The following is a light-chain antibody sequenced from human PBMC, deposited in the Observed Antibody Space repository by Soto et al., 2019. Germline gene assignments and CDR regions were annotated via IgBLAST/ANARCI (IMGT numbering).Light chain of an antibody. J-gene: IGKJ4*01. CDR3: QQYGISPFT. V-gene: IGKV3-20*01. Sequence: EIVLTQSPGTLSVSPGDRATLSCRASQFVSSTYLAWYQQRPGQAPRLLIYGASSRATGIPDRFSGGGSETDFTLTISRLESEDSAVYYCQQYGISPFTFGGGTKVDI. CDR2: GAS. CDR1: QFVSSTY.